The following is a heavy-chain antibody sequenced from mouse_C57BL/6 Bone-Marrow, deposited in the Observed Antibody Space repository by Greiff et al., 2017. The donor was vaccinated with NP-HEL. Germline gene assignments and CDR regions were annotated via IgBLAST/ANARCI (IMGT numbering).Heavy chain of an antibody. V-gene: IGHV1-50*01. Sequence: QVQLQQPGAELVKPGASVKLSCKASGYTFTSYWMQWVKQRPGQGLEWIGEIDPSDSYTNYNQKFKGKATLTVDTSSSTAYMQLSSLTSEDSAVYYCARDYSIVYYFDYWGQGTTLTVSS. CDR1: GYTFTSYW. D-gene: IGHD2-5*01. J-gene: IGHJ2*01. CDR3: ARDYSIVYYFDY. CDR2: IDPSDSYT.